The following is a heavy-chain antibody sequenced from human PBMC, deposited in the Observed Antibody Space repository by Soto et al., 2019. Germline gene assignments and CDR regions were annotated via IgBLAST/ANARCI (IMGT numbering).Heavy chain of an antibody. D-gene: IGHD3-10*01. V-gene: IGHV1-69*02. CDR1: GGTFSSYT. CDR2: IIPILGIA. CDR3: ARGITMVRGPSGSDY. Sequence: SVKVSCKASGGTFSSYTISWVRQAPGQGLEWMGRIIPILGIANYAQKFQGRVTITADKSTSTAYMELSSLRSEDTAVYYCARGITMVRGPSGSDYWGQGTLVTVSS. J-gene: IGHJ4*02.